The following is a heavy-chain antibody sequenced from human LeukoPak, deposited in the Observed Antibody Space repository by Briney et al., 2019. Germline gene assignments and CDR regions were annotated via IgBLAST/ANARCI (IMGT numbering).Heavy chain of an antibody. CDR1: GGSISSYY. CDR3: ARESSSGWVDAFDI. D-gene: IGHD6-19*01. J-gene: IGHJ3*02. V-gene: IGHV4-59*01. CDR2: IYYSGST. Sequence: PSETLSLTCTVSGGSISSYYWSWIRQPPGKGLEWIGYIYYSGSTNYNPSLKSRVTISVDTSKNQFSLKLSSVTAADTAVYYCARESSSGWVDAFDIWGQGTMVTVSS.